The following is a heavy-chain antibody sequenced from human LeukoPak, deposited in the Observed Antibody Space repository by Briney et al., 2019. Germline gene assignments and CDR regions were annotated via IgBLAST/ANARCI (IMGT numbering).Heavy chain of an antibody. Sequence: GASVKVSCKASGGTFRKYAITWVRQAPGQGLEWMGGIIAIFGTTNYAQKFQGRVTITADGSTGTVYMELSSLRSEDTAVCYCASFPTYYFDKSGADYWGQGTLVTVSS. D-gene: IGHD3-22*01. J-gene: IGHJ4*02. CDR3: ASFPTYYFDKSGADY. CDR1: GGTFRKYA. V-gene: IGHV1-69*13. CDR2: IIAIFGTT.